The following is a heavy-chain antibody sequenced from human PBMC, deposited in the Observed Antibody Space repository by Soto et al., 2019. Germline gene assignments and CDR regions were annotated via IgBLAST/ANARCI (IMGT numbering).Heavy chain of an antibody. Sequence: QVQLVQSGAEVKKPGASVKVSCKASGYTFTGYYMHWVRQAPGQGLEWMGWINPNSGGTNYAQKFQGRVTMTRDTSISTAYMELSRLRSDDTAVYYCARVVGPYCGGDCYSRSFDIWGQGTMVTVSS. J-gene: IGHJ3*02. CDR1: GYTFTGYY. D-gene: IGHD2-21*02. CDR3: ARVVGPYCGGDCYSRSFDI. CDR2: INPNSGGT. V-gene: IGHV1-2*02.